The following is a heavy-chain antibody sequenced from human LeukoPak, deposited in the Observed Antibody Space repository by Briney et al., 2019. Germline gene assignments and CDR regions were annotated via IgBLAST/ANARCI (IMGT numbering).Heavy chain of an antibody. Sequence: SETLSLTCTVSGGSISSYYWSWIRQPAGKGLEWIGRIYTSGSTNYNPSLKSRVTMSVDTSKNQFSLKLTSVTAADTAIYFCSRDRTTITRGAFDLWGQGTVVTVSS. CDR2: IYTSGST. V-gene: IGHV4-4*07. J-gene: IGHJ3*01. D-gene: IGHD4-11*01. CDR1: GGSISSYY. CDR3: SRDRTTITRGAFDL.